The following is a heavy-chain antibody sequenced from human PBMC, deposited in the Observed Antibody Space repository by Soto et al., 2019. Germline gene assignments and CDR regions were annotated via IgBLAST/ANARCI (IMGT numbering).Heavy chain of an antibody. CDR2: IIPVFGRP. J-gene: IGHJ1*01. CDR3: AREASGYDF. V-gene: IGHV1-69*13. CDR1: GGTFSSFG. D-gene: IGHD5-12*01. Sequence: ASVKVSCKASGGTFSSFGISWVRQAPGQGLEWMGGIIPVFGRPNYAQRFRGRLTITADESTNTSYMELIDLTSEDAAVYYCAREASGYDFWGQGTQVTVSS.